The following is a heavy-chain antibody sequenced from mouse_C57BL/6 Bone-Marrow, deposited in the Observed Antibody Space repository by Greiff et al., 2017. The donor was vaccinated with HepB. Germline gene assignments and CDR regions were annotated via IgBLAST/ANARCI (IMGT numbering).Heavy chain of an antibody. CDR1: GYTFTSYW. V-gene: IGHV1-59*01. CDR2: IDPSDSYT. D-gene: IGHD1-3*01. CDR3: ANKGGYYAMDY. Sequence: QVQLQQPGAELVRPGTSVKLSCKASGYTFTSYWMHWVKQRPGQGLEWIGVIDPSDSYTTYNQKFKGKATLTVDTSSSTAYMQLSSLTSEDSAVYYCANKGGYYAMDYWGQGTSVTVSS. J-gene: IGHJ4*01.